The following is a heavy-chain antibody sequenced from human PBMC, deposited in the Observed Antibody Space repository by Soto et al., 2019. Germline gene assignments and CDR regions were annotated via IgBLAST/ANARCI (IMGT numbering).Heavy chain of an antibody. CDR2: IRSKAYGGTT. Sequence: GGSLRLSCTASGFTFGDYAMSWFRQAPGKGLEWVGFIRSKAYGGTTEYAASVKGRFTISRDDSKSIAYLQMNSLKTEDTAVYYCTREGIAAAGMSFYYYYYMDVWGKGTTVTVSS. D-gene: IGHD6-13*01. V-gene: IGHV3-49*03. J-gene: IGHJ6*03. CDR1: GFTFGDYA. CDR3: TREGIAAAGMSFYYYYYMDV.